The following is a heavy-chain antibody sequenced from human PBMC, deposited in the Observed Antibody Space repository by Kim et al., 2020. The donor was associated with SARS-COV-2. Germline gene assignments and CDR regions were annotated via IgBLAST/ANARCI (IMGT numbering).Heavy chain of an antibody. V-gene: IGHV5-10-1*01. CDR2: IDPSDSYT. Sequence: GESLKISCKGSGYSFTSYWISWVRQMPGKGLEWMGRIDPSDSYTNYSPSFQGHVTISADKSISTAYLQWSSLKASDTAMYYCARREWGLSYYYFDYWGQGPLVTVSS. D-gene: IGHD2-21*01. CDR1: GYSFTSYW. J-gene: IGHJ4*02. CDR3: ARREWGLSYYYFDY.